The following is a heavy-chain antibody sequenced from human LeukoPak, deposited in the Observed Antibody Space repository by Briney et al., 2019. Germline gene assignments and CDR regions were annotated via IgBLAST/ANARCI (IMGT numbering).Heavy chain of an antibody. CDR2: ISSSGSTI. Sequence: GGSLRLSCAASGFTFSTYWMSWVRQAPGKGLEWVSYISSSGSTIYYADSVKGRFTISRDNAKNSLYLQMNSLRAEDTAVYYCARDAEVVVTASGVAFDIWGQGTMVTVSS. CDR3: ARDAEVVVTASGVAFDI. CDR1: GFTFSTYW. J-gene: IGHJ3*02. D-gene: IGHD2-21*02. V-gene: IGHV3-11*01.